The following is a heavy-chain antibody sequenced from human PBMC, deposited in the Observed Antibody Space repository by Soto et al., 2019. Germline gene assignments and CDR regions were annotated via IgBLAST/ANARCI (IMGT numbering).Heavy chain of an antibody. J-gene: IGHJ4*02. CDR2: IDPSDSQT. V-gene: IGHV5-10-1*01. D-gene: IGHD3-22*01. CDR3: ARQIYDSDTGPNFQYYFDS. Sequence: GESLKISCKGSGYSFAGYWITWVRQKPGKGLEWMGRIDPSDSQTYYSPSFRGHVAISVTKSITTVFLQWSSLRASDTAMYYCARQIYDSDTGPNFQYYFDSWGQGTPVTVSS. CDR1: GYSFAGYW.